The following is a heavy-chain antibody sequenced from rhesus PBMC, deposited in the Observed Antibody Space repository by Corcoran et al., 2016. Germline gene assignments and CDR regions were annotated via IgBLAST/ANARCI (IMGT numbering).Heavy chain of an antibody. D-gene: IGHD3-16*01. CDR1: GGSISSSDW. Sequence: QVQLQESGPAVVKPSETLSLACGVSGGSISSSDWWSWIRQSPGKGVEWIGSSYGRTGRTTYSPSLKRRVTISKDTSKNQFSLRLSSVTAADTAIYYCVRDYYSGSLGYFDYWGQGVLVTVSA. CDR2: SYGRTGRT. J-gene: IGHJ4*01. CDR3: VRDYYSGSLGYFDY. V-gene: IGHV4-93*01.